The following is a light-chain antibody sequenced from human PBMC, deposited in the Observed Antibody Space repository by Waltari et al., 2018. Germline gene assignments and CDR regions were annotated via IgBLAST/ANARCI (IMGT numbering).Light chain of an antibody. CDR2: DAS. Sequence: DIHMTQSPSSLSASVGDRVTITCQASRDISNCVIWYQQKPGKAPNLLIYDASNLESGVPSRFSGSGSETDFTFTITSLQPEDIATYHCQQYANLPHTFGQGTRLEIK. CDR3: QQYANLPHT. CDR1: RDISNC. J-gene: IGKJ5*01. V-gene: IGKV1-33*01.